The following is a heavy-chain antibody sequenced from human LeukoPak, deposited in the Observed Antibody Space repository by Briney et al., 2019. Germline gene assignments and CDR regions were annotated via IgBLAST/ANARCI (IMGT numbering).Heavy chain of an antibody. D-gene: IGHD3-16*01. J-gene: IGHJ4*02. CDR1: GFTFSSYS. CDR3: ARVFRTGGAFDY. CDR2: ISSSSSYI. V-gene: IGHV3-21*01. Sequence: PGGSLRLSCAASGFTFSSYSMKWVRQAPGKGLEWVSSISSSSSYIYYADSVKGRFTISRDNAKNSLYLQMNSLRAEDTAVYYCARVFRTGGAFDYWGQGTLVTVSS.